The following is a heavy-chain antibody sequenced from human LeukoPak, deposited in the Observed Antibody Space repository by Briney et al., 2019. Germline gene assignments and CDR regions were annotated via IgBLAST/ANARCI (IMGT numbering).Heavy chain of an antibody. CDR1: GGTFSSYA. CDR3: AREPTPGIAAAGSSDLDY. V-gene: IGHV1-18*01. CDR2: ISAYNGNT. D-gene: IGHD6-13*01. Sequence: ASVKVSCKASGGTFSSYAISWVRQAPGQGLEWMGWISAYNGNTNYAQKLQGRVTMTTDTSTSTAYMELRSLRSDDTAVYYCAREPTPGIAAAGSSDLDYWGQGTLVTVSS. J-gene: IGHJ4*02.